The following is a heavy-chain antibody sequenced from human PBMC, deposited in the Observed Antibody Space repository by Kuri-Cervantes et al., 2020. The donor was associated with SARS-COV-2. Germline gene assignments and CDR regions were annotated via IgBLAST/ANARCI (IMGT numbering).Heavy chain of an antibody. V-gene: IGHV3-30*02. CDR2: IQDDGSNK. CDR1: GFIFSDAG. J-gene: IGHJ4*02. CDR3: ARDRSGSYYGPFDY. D-gene: IGHD1-26*01. Sequence: GGSLRLSCAASGFIFSDAGMHWVRQAPGKGLEWVAFIQDDGSNKYYADSVKGRFTISRDNSKNTLYLQMNSLRAEDTAVYYCARDRSGSYYGPFDYWGQGTLVTVSS.